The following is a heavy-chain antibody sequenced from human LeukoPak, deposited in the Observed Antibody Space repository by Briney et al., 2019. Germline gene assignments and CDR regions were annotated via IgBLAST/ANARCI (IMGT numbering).Heavy chain of an antibody. V-gene: IGHV4-61*02. Sequence: SQTLSLTCTVSGGSISSGSYYWSWIRQPAGKGLEWIGRIYTSGSTNYNPSLKSRVTISVDTSKNQFSLKLSSVTAADTAVYYCARVIVVVVAATPSNWFDPWGQGTLVTVSS. D-gene: IGHD2-15*01. CDR1: GGSISSGSYY. J-gene: IGHJ5*02. CDR3: ARVIVVVVAATPSNWFDP. CDR2: IYTSGST.